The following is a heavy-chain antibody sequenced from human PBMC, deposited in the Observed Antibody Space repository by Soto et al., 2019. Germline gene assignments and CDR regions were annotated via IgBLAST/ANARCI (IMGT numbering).Heavy chain of an antibody. CDR2: IRSKAYGGTT. J-gene: IGHJ4*02. D-gene: IGHD6-19*01. CDR3: TRAHRGGWYADY. V-gene: IGHV3-49*03. CDR1: GLTFGDYT. Sequence: GGSLRLSCTPSGLTFGDYTLSWFRQAPGKGLEWVGFIRSKAYGGTTEYAASVKGRFTISRDDSKSIAYLQMNSLKTEDTAVYFCTRAHRGGWYADYWGQGALVTVSS.